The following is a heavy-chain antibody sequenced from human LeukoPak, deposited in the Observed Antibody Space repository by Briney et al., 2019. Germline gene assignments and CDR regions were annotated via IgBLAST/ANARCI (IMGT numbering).Heavy chain of an antibody. CDR1: GFAFSSHA. CDR3: AKGGRGSWAGNTGD. CDR2: INFNGGRT. V-gene: IGHV3-23*01. D-gene: IGHD3-10*01. J-gene: IGHJ4*02. Sequence: GGSLRLPCAASGFAFSSHAMNWVRQAPGKGLEWVSTINFNGGRTYYADSVKGRFSVSRDNSKNTLYLQMNSLRVEDTAVYYCAKGGRGSWAGNTGDWGQGTLVSVSS.